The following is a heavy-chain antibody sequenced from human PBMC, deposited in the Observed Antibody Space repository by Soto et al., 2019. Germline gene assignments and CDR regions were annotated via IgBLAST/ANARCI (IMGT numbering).Heavy chain of an antibody. J-gene: IGHJ3*02. CDR3: ARAYCSSTSCSDADAFDI. D-gene: IGHD2-2*01. CDR1: GGTFSSYA. Sequence: SVKVSCKASGGTFSSYAISWVRQAPGQGLEWMGGIIPIFGTANYAQKFQGRVTITADESTSTAYMELSSLRSEDTAVYYCARAYCSSTSCSDADAFDIWGQGTMVTVSS. CDR2: IIPIFGTA. V-gene: IGHV1-69*13.